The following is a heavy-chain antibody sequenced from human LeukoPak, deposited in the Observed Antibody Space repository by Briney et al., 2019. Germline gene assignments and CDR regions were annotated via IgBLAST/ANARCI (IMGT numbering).Heavy chain of an antibody. CDR3: ATGTTLGDS. V-gene: IGHV1-8*01. CDR2: VNAYRGDF. Sequence: ASVSVSCRASGLTYHTFDLNWVRQAAGQGLGWMGWVNAYRGDFGPAQRVLGRVTMTWNASTTTAYIELAGLTSDDTAVYYCATGTTLGDSRRQGTRLTVCS. J-gene: IGHJ4*02. D-gene: IGHD1-7*01. CDR1: GLTYHTFD.